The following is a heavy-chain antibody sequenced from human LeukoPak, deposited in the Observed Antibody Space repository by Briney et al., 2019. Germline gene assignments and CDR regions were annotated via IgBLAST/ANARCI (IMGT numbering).Heavy chain of an antibody. CDR1: GFTFSSYG. CDR3: ARASMVRGVITKAPFDY. V-gene: IGHV3-23*01. CDR2: ISGSGGST. Sequence: GGSLRLSCAASGFTFSSYGMSWVRQAPGKGLEWVSAISGSGGSTYYADSVKGRFTISRDNSKNTLYLQMNSLRAEDTAVYYCARASMVRGVITKAPFDYWGQGTLVTVSS. J-gene: IGHJ4*02. D-gene: IGHD3-10*01.